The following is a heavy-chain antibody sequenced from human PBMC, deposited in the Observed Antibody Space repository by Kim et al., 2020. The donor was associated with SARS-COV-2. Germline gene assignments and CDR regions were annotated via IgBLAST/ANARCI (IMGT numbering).Heavy chain of an antibody. CDR1: GFTFSDYW. J-gene: IGHJ6*02. V-gene: IGHV3-74*01. D-gene: IGHD2-8*01. CDR2: INTDGSRT. Sequence: GGSLRLSCAASGFTFSDYWVHWVRQAPGKGLMWVSHINTDGSRTNYADSVKGRFTISRDNAKNTLYLQMNSLRAEDTAVYFCARGGSTYAKGMDVWGQGTTVTVSS. CDR3: ARGGSTYAKGMDV.